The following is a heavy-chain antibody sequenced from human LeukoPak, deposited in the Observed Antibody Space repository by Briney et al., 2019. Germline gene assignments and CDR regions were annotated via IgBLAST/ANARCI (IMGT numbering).Heavy chain of an antibody. CDR1: GYTFTSYY. CDR2: INPSGGST. V-gene: IGHV1-46*01. Sequence: ASVKVSCKASGYTFTSYYMHWVRQAPGQGLEWMGIINPSGGSTSYAQKFQGRVTMTRDTSTSTVYMELSSLRSEDTAVYYCARGNPTSIAAPNYYYYYYMDVWGKGTTVTVSS. J-gene: IGHJ6*03. D-gene: IGHD6-25*01. CDR3: ARGNPTSIAAPNYYYYYYMDV.